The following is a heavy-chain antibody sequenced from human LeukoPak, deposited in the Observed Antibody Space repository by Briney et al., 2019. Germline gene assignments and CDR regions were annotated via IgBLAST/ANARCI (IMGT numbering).Heavy chain of an antibody. CDR1: GFTFSSYW. CDR3: AELGITMIGGV. J-gene: IGHJ6*04. D-gene: IGHD3-10*02. Sequence: GGSLRLSCAASGFTFSSYWMHWVRQAPGKGLVWVSSISSSSSYTYYADSVKGRFTISRDNAKNSLYLQMNSLRAEDTAVYYCAELGITMIGGVWGKGTTVPISS. CDR2: ISSSSSYT. V-gene: IGHV3-21*01.